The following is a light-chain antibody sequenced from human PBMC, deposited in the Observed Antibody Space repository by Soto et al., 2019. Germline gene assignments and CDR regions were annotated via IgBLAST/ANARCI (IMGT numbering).Light chain of an antibody. CDR2: EVS. V-gene: IGLV2-14*01. CDR3: SSYTSSSTYV. J-gene: IGLJ1*01. Sequence: QSVLTQPASVSGSIGQSITISCTGTSSDVGGFNYVSWYQQHPGKAPKLMIYEVSNRPSGVSNRFSGSRSGNTASLTISGLQAEDEADYYCSSYTSSSTYVFGSGTKVTVL. CDR1: SSDVGGFNY.